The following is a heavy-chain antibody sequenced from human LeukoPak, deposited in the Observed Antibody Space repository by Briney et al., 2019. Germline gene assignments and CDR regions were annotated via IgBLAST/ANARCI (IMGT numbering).Heavy chain of an antibody. V-gene: IGHV3-30-3*01. J-gene: IGHJ6*02. CDR1: GFTFSSYA. Sequence: GGSLRLSCAASGFTFSSYAMHWVRQAPAKGLEWVAVISYDGSNKYYADSVKGRFTISRDNSKNTLYLQMNSLRAEDTAVYYCARVSLRFLEWFSMDVWGQGTTVTVSS. CDR2: ISYDGSNK. D-gene: IGHD3-3*01. CDR3: ARVSLRFLEWFSMDV.